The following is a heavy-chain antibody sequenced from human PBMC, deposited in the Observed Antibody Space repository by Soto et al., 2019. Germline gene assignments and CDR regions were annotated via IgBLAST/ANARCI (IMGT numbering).Heavy chain of an antibody. V-gene: IGHV1-18*01. CDR1: GYTFTSYG. CDR2: ISAYNGNT. D-gene: IGHD3-3*01. J-gene: IGHJ6*03. Sequence: ASVKVSCKASGYTFTSYGISWVRQAPGQGLEWMGWISAYNGNTNYAQKLQGRVTMTTDTSTSTAYMELRSLRSDDTAVYYCARRKDYDFWSGYRSTYYYYMDVWGKGTTVTVSS. CDR3: ARRKDYDFWSGYRSTYYYYMDV.